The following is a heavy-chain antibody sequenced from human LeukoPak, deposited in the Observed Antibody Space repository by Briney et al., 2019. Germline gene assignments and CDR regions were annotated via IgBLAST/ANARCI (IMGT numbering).Heavy chain of an antibody. D-gene: IGHD3-3*01. V-gene: IGHV1-2*02. Sequence: ASVKVSCKASGYTFTGYYMHWVRQPPGQGLEWMGWVNPNSSGTNYAQKFQGRVTMTRDTSISTAYMELSRLRSDDTAVYYCARRTTDQYDFWSGYYYYWGQGTLVTVSS. CDR1: GYTFTGYY. CDR3: ARRTTDQYDFWSGYYYY. CDR2: VNPNSSGT. J-gene: IGHJ4*02.